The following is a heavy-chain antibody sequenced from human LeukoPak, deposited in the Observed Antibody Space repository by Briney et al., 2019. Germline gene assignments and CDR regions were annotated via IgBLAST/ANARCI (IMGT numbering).Heavy chain of an antibody. V-gene: IGHV5-51*01. CDR2: IYPGDSDT. CDR3: AVPYGDYSYYFDY. J-gene: IGHJ4*02. Sequence: GESLKISCKGSGYFFTSYWIGWVRQMPGKGQEWMGIIYPGDSDTTYSPSFQGQVTISADKSISTAYLQWSSLKASDTAMYYCAVPYGDYSYYFDYWGQGTLVTVSS. D-gene: IGHD4-17*01. CDR1: GYFFTSYW.